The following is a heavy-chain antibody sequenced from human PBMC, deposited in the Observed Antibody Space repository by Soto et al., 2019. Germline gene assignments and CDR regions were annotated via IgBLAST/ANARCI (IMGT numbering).Heavy chain of an antibody. CDR2: ISYAGSNT. Sequence: QVHLVESGGGVVQPGKSLRLSCVASGFTFDTYGIHWVRQAPGKGLQWVALISYAGSNTYYADSVRGRFTISRDNSKNALYRKMNTLRPEDTGVYYCARVTPGNNLYCFAGWDFWGQGTSVTVSS. V-gene: IGHV3-30-3*01. CDR3: ARVTPGNNLYCFAGWDF. D-gene: IGHD1-1*01. CDR1: GFTFDTYG. J-gene: IGHJ6*02.